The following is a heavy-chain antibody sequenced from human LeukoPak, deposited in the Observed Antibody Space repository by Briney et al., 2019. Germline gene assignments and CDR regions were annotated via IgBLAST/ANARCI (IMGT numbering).Heavy chain of an antibody. CDR1: GFTFSSYA. V-gene: IGHV3-30-3*01. J-gene: IGHJ6*04. D-gene: IGHD2-15*01. Sequence: PGRSLRLSCAASGFTFSSYAMHWVRQAPGKGLEWVAVISYDGSNKYYADSVKGRFTISRDNSKNSLYLQMNSLRAEDTAVYYCARASLHYSGGSCYPAGGMDVWGKGTTVTVSS. CDR3: ARASLHYSGGSCYPAGGMDV. CDR2: ISYDGSNK.